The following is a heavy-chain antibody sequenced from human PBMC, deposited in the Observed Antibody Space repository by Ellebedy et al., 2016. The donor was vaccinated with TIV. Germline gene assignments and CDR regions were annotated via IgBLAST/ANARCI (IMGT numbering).Heavy chain of an antibody. CDR2: ISSSGST. CDR1: GGSISTYY. CDR3: AREFSSSSGKVFDS. V-gene: IGHV4-4*07. D-gene: IGHD6-6*01. Sequence: SETLSLXXTVSGGSISTYYWSWIRQPAGKGLEWIGRISSSGSTNYNPSLKSRVTMSLDTSKSQFSLKVSSMTAADTAVYFCAREFSSSSGKVFDSWGQGTLVTVSS. J-gene: IGHJ4*02.